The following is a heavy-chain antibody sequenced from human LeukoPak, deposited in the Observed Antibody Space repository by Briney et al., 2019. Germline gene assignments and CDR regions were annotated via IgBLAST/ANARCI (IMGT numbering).Heavy chain of an antibody. J-gene: IGHJ6*02. V-gene: IGHV4-39*01. Sequence: SETLSLTCTVSGGSISSGNYYWGWIRQPPGKGLEWIGSIYYSGSTYYNSSLESRVTISVDTSKNQFSLKLTSVTAADTAVFHCARHGPNYYYALAVWGQGTTVPVSS. CDR1: GGSISSGNYY. CDR2: IYYSGST. CDR3: ARHGPNYYYALAV.